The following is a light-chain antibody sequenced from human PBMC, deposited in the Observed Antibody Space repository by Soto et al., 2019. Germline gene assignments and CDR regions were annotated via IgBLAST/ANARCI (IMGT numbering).Light chain of an antibody. CDR3: QQYGASPKT. CDR2: ATS. V-gene: IGKV3-20*01. CDR1: QSLTTKY. J-gene: IGKJ1*01. Sequence: EIVLTQSPGTLSLSPGERATLSCRASQSLTTKYLAWYQQKPGQAPRLLIYATSSRATAIPDRFSGSGSGTDFTLTISRLEPEDFAVYYCQQYGASPKTFGQGTKLEIK.